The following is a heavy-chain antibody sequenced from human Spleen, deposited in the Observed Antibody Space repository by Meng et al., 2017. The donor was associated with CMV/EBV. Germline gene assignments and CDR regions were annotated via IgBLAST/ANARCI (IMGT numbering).Heavy chain of an antibody. J-gene: IGHJ5*02. Sequence: GESLKISCAASGFTFSSYAMHWVRQAPGKGLEWVAVISYDGSNKYYADSVKGRFTISRDNSKNTLYLQMNSLRAEDTAVYYCARDRQVVNNWFDPWGQGTLVTVSS. D-gene: IGHD3-22*01. CDR1: GFTFSSYA. V-gene: IGHV3-30*04. CDR3: ARDRQVVNNWFDP. CDR2: ISYDGSNK.